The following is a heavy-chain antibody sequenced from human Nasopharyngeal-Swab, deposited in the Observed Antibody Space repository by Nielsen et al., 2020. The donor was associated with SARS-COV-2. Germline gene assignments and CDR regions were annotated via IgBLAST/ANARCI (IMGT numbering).Heavy chain of an antibody. CDR3: ARPIHTTRPYWFDP. D-gene: IGHD1-14*01. J-gene: IGHJ5*02. Sequence: GESLKISCSASGFTFTNYWMTWVRQAPGKGLEWVANINQDGSEILYLDSVKGRFTISRDNAKNSLHLQMSSLRPDDTAVYYCARPIHTTRPYWFDPWGQGALVTVSS. CDR1: GFTFTNYW. V-gene: IGHV3-7*03. CDR2: INQDGSEI.